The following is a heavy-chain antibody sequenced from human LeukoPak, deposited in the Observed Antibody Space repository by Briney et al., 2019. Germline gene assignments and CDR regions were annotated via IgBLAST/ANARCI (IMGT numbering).Heavy chain of an antibody. J-gene: IGHJ4*02. CDR3: ARDISGGEDY. CDR2: ITNVGTGT. D-gene: IGHD1-26*01. Sequence: PGGSLRLSCVASRFTFSSYAMSWVRQAPGKGLEWVSTITNVGTGTYYADSVKGRFTISRDNSKNTLYLQLYSLRADGTAVYYCARDISGGEDYWGQGTLVTVYS. V-gene: IGHV3-23*01. CDR1: RFTFSSYA.